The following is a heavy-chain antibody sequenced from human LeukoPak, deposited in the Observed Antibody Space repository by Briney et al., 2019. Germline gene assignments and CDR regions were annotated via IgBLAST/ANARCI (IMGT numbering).Heavy chain of an antibody. D-gene: IGHD3-22*01. J-gene: IGHJ3*02. Sequence: PSQTLSLTCTVSGGSISSGSYYWSWIRQPAGKGLEWIGRICTSGSTNYNPSLKSRVTISVDTSKNQFSLKLSSVTAADTAVYYCARVPYYYDSSGYYDAFDIWGQGTMVTVSS. CDR2: ICTSGST. CDR1: GGSISSGSYY. V-gene: IGHV4-61*02. CDR3: ARVPYYYDSSGYYDAFDI.